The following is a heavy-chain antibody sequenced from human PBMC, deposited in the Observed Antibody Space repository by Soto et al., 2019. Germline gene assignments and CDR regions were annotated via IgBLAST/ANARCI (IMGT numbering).Heavy chain of an antibody. D-gene: IGHD4-17*01. J-gene: IGHJ5*02. CDR1: GYTFTSYD. V-gene: IGHV1-8*01. Sequence: GASVKVSCKASGYTFTSYDINWVRQATGQGLEYLGRMNPNSGNTAYVQKFQGRVTMTWDTSIATAYMELSSLRSEDTAVYFCARGVKYGAYSRWFDPWGQGTLVTV. CDR3: ARGVKYGAYSRWFDP. CDR2: MNPNSGNT.